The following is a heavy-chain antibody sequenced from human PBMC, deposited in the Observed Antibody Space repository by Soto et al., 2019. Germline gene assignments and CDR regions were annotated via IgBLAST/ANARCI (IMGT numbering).Heavy chain of an antibody. Sequence: ASVKVSCKASGYTFTSYAMHWVRQARRQRRQWMRWINAGNGNTKYSQKFQGRVTITSDTSASTAYMELSSLRSEDTAVYYCSKGLLIMVRKVIIPPQYYYGMDVWGQGTTVTVSS. J-gene: IGHJ6*02. D-gene: IGHD3-10*01. V-gene: IGHV1-3*01. CDR3: SKGLLIMVRKVIIPPQYYYGMDV. CDR1: GYTFTSYA. CDR2: INAGNGNT.